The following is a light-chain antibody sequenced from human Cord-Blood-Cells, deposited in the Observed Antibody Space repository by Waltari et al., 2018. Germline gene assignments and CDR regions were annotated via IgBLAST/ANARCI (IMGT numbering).Light chain of an antibody. CDR1: QDISNY. Sequence: DIQMTQSPSSLSASVGDRVTITCQASQDISNYLNWYQQKPGKAPKLLIYDASNLETVVPSRFSGSGSGTDFTFTISSLQPEDIATYYCQQYDNPPFGGGTKVEIK. CDR3: QQYDNPP. CDR2: DAS. V-gene: IGKV1-33*01. J-gene: IGKJ4*01.